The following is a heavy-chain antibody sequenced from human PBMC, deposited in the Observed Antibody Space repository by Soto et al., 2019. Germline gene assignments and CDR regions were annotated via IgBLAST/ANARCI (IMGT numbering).Heavy chain of an antibody. CDR3: ARDVYVEMATRGYYYYYGMDV. V-gene: IGHV1-3*01. CDR2: INAGNGNT. J-gene: IGHJ6*02. Sequence: ASVKVSCKASGYTFTSYAMHWVRQAPGQRLEWMGWINAGNGNTKYSQKFQGRVTITRDTSASTAYMELSSLRSEDTAVYYCARDVYVEMATRGYYYYYGMDVWGQGTTVTVSS. D-gene: IGHD5-12*01. CDR1: GYTFTSYA.